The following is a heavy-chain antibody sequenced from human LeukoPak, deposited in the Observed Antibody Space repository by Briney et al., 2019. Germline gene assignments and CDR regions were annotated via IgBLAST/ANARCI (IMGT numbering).Heavy chain of an antibody. J-gene: IGHJ4*02. Sequence: GGSLRLSCAVSGFTVSGNYMSWVRQAPGKRLEWVSLIYSGGTTYYADSVKGRFTISRDNSKNTLYLQMNSLRAEDTAVYYCARRAGGYSHPYDYWGQGILVTVSS. D-gene: IGHD4-23*01. V-gene: IGHV3-53*01. CDR2: IYSGGTT. CDR1: GFTVSGNY. CDR3: ARRAGGYSHPYDY.